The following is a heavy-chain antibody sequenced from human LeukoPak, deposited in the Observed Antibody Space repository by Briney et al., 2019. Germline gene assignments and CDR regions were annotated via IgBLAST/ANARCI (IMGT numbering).Heavy chain of an antibody. CDR3: ARGPATRVYYFVY. CDR2: ISSDGDYI. Sequence: GGSLRLSCAASGFTFNSYSLSWVRQAPGKGLEWVSSISSDGDYIYYADSLKGRFTISRDNAKNSLYLQMNNLRAEDTAVYYCARGPATRVYYFVYWGQGTLVTVSS. D-gene: IGHD1-26*01. CDR1: GFTFNSYS. V-gene: IGHV3-21*01. J-gene: IGHJ4*02.